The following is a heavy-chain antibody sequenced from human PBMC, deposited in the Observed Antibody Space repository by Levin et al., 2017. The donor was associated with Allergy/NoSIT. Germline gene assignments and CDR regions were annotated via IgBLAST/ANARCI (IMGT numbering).Heavy chain of an antibody. CDR3: ARDPYGDYPTD. CDR1: GGSINSGTDY. V-gene: IGHV4-31*03. Sequence: SETLSLTCSVSGGSINSGTDYWYWIRQHPGKGLEWIGHVFSITNTHYNPSLQSRVTISVDTSKNQFSLKLSSVSAADSAMYYCARDPYGDYPTDWGQGTLVTVSS. J-gene: IGHJ4*02. D-gene: IGHD4-17*01. CDR2: VFSITNT.